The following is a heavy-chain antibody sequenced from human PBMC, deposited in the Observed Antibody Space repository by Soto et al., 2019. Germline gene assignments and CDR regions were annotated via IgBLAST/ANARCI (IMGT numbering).Heavy chain of an antibody. Sequence: GGSLRLSCAASGFTFDTYGMHWVRQAPGNGLEWVAVVSHDGYSKFYADSVKGRFTISRDNSKNTLYLDMNSLRPDDTAVYCCGKEQPPHYLENSAYTGLFDYGGQGTLVTVSS. CDR2: VSHDGYSK. CDR3: GKEQPPHYLENSAYTGLFDY. CDR1: GFTFDTYG. D-gene: IGHD3-16*01. V-gene: IGHV3-30*18. J-gene: IGHJ4*02.